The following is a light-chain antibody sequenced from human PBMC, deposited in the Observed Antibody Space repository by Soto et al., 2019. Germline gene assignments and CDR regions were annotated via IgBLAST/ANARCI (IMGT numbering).Light chain of an antibody. CDR2: EVS. J-gene: IGLJ1*01. CDR3: SSYAGSNMGV. CDR1: SSNIGAGYD. Sequence: QSVLTQPPSVSGAPGQRVTISCTGSSSNIGAGYDVHWYQQLPGTAPKLIIYEVSQRPSGVPDRFSASKSGDTASLTVSGLRAEDEADYYCSSYAGSNMGVFGSGTKLTVL. V-gene: IGLV1-40*01.